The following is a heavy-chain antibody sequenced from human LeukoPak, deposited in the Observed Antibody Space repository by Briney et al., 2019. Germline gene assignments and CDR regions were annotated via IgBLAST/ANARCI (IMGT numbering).Heavy chain of an antibody. V-gene: IGHV3-30*03. CDR1: GFTFSDYG. Sequence: GGSLRLSCAASGFTFSDYGIHWVRQAPGKGLEWVAVISYDGSKKFYIDSVKGRFTISRDNAKNSLYLQMNSLRAEDTAIYYCTRVGYIDEGIDYWGQGTLVTVSS. CDR2: ISYDGSKK. D-gene: IGHD5-24*01. CDR3: TRVGYIDEGIDY. J-gene: IGHJ4*02.